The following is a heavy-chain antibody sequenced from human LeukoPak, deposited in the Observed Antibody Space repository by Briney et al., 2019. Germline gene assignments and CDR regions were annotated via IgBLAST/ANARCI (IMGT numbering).Heavy chain of an antibody. CDR1: GFTFSSYS. CDR3: ARDALVTGSSSSWYGTTLFDY. J-gene: IGHJ4*02. V-gene: IGHV3-21*04. Sequence: GGSLRLSCAASGFTFSSYSMNWVRQAPGKGLEWVSSISSSSSYIYYADSVKGRFTISRDNAKNSLYLQMNSLRAEDTALYYCARDALVTGSSSSWYGTTLFDYWGQGTLVTVSS. D-gene: IGHD6-13*01. CDR2: ISSSSSYI.